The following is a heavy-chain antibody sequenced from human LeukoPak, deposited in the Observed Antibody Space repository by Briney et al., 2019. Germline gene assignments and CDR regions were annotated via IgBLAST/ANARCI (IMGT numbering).Heavy chain of an antibody. J-gene: IGHJ4*02. CDR2: FDPEDGET. CDR1: GYTLTELS. D-gene: IGHD4-23*01. CDR3: ATRAVYGGNSRASD. V-gene: IGHV1-24*01. Sequence: ASVKVSCKVSGYTLTELSMHWVRQAPGKGLEWMGGFDPEDGETIYAQKFQGRVTMTEDTSTDTAYMELSSLRSEDTAVYYCATRAVYGGNSRASDWGQGTLVTVST.